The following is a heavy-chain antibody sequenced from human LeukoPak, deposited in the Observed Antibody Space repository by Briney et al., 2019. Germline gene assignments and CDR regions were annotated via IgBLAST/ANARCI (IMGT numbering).Heavy chain of an antibody. V-gene: IGHV3-7*01. CDR1: GFTFSHYW. CDR3: ASLSMVRGASWFDP. CDR2: VKEDGSQK. J-gene: IGHJ5*02. D-gene: IGHD3-10*01. Sequence: GGSLRLSCAASGFTFSHYWMTWVRQAPGKGLEWVANVKEDGSQKTYVDSVKGRFTISRDNAKNSLFLQMNNVRADDTAVYYCASLSMVRGASWFDPWGQGTLVTVSS.